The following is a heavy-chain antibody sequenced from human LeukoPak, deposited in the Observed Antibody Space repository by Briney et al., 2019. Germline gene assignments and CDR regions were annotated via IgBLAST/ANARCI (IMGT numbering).Heavy chain of an antibody. CDR1: GFTFSSYG. D-gene: IGHD3-3*01. V-gene: IGHV3-30*18. Sequence: GGSLRLSCAASGFTFSSYGIQWVRQAPGKGLEWVAVISYDGSNKYYADSVKGRFTISRDNSKNTLYLQMNSLRAEDTAVYCCAKEQGRFWSGYYTYEAFDIWGQGTMVTVSS. CDR2: ISYDGSNK. CDR3: AKEQGRFWSGYYTYEAFDI. J-gene: IGHJ3*02.